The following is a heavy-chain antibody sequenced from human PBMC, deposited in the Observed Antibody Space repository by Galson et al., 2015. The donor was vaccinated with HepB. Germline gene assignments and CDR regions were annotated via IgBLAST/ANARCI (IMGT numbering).Heavy chain of an antibody. CDR3: ARVKTGYHDF. D-gene: IGHD3-9*01. Sequence: SETLSLTCTVSGDSISDYYWSWIRQPPGKGLQWIGPIFYTGSTDYNPSLKRRVTISLDTSKNHFSLKLKSVTAADTAVYYCARVKTGYHDFWGPGALVTVAS. J-gene: IGHJ4*02. CDR1: GDSISDYY. CDR2: IFYTGST. V-gene: IGHV4-59*01.